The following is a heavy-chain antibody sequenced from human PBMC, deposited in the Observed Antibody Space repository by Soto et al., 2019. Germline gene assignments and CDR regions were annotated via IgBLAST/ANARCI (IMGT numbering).Heavy chain of an antibody. V-gene: IGHV4-39*01. CDR1: GASISSSPYY. Sequence: QVQLQESGPGLVKPSETLSLTCTVSGASISSSPYYWGWIRQPPGKGLEWIGSVYYTGSTYHNPSPESRLNISVDTSKNPFSLKLSAVTAADTAVYYCASTNGYWGQGTLVTVSS. J-gene: IGHJ4*02. D-gene: IGHD2-8*01. CDR2: VYYTGST. CDR3: ASTNGY.